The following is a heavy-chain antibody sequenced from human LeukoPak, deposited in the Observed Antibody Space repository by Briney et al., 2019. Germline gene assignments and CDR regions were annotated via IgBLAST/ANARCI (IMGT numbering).Heavy chain of an antibody. CDR2: ISGSGGST. V-gene: IGHV3-23*01. CDR3: AKDGYSSSWYGEYYYYYYYMDV. Sequence: GGSLRLSCAAPGFTFSSYAMSWVRQAPGKGLEWVSAISGSGGSTYYADSVKGRFTISRDNSKNTLYLQMNSLRAEDTAVYYCAKDGYSSSWYGEYYYYYYYMDVWGKGTTVTVSS. CDR1: GFTFSSYA. D-gene: IGHD6-13*01. J-gene: IGHJ6*03.